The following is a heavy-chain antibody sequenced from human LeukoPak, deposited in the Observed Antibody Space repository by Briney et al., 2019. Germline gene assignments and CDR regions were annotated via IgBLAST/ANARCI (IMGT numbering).Heavy chain of an antibody. CDR1: GGSISSSIYY. Sequence: SETLSLTCTVSGGSISSSIYYWGWIRQPPGKGLEWIGSIYYSGSTYYNPSLKSRVTISVDTSKNQFSLKLSSVTAADTAVYYCARHPDDYVWGSYRYYFDYWGQGTLVTVSS. CDR2: IYYSGST. J-gene: IGHJ4*02. CDR3: ARHPDDYVWGSYRYYFDY. V-gene: IGHV4-39*01. D-gene: IGHD3-16*02.